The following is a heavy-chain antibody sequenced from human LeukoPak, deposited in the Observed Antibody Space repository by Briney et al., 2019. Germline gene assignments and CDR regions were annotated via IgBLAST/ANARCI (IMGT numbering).Heavy chain of an antibody. J-gene: IGHJ4*02. V-gene: IGHV3-30-3*01. D-gene: IGHD3-22*01. CDR1: GFTFSSYA. CDR3: ARDPHAMIVVVITPYFDY. CDR2: ISYDGSNK. Sequence: GGSLRLSCAASGFTFSSYAMHWVRQAPGRGLEWVVVISYDGSNKYYADSVKGRFTISRDNSKNTLYLQMNSLRAEDTAVYYCARDPHAMIVVVITPYFDYWGQGTLVTVSS.